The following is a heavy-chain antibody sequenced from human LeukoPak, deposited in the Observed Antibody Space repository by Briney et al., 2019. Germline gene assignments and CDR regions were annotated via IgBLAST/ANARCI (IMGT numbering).Heavy chain of an antibody. D-gene: IGHD3-10*01. CDR1: GESFSYYF. CDR2: ISHSGAT. V-gene: IGHV4-34*01. Sequence: SETLSLTCAVYGESFSYYFWSWIRQPPGKGLEWIGEISHSGATNYNPTLKTPVTISVDPSKKQLSLRLSSVTAADTAVYYCARGGRILLVRGISPRVYFDYWGQGTLVIVSS. CDR3: ARGGRILLVRGISPRVYFDY. J-gene: IGHJ4*02.